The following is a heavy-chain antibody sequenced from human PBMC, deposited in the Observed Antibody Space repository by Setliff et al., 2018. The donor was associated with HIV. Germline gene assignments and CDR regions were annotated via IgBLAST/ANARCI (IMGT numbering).Heavy chain of an antibody. CDR3: ARAVIRREDRGMWTKLWSAPNHMDV. CDR2: IHYGGGT. V-gene: IGHV4-59*01. J-gene: IGHJ6*03. Sequence: SETLSLTCSISGGSISNYYWVWIRQSPGKGLEWIGHIHYGGGTYYNPSLESRVNISRDTSKNQFSLNLRDVTAGDTALYYCARAVIRREDRGMWTKLWSAPNHMDVWGKGITVTVSS. D-gene: IGHD3-10*01. CDR1: GGSISNYY.